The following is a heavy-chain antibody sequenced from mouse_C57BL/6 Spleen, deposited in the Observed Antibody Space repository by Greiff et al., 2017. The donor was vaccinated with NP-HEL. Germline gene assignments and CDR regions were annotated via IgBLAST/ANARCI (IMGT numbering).Heavy chain of an antibody. CDR2: IDPSDSYT. D-gene: IGHD2-5*01. CDR3: ARSAYSSPAWFAY. V-gene: IGHV1-69*01. J-gene: IGHJ3*01. Sequence: QVQLQQPGAELVMPGASVKLSCKASGYTFTSYWMHWVKQRPGQGLEWIGEIDPSDSYTNYNQKFKGKSTLTVDKSSSTAYMQLSSLTSEDSAVYYCARSAYSSPAWFAYWGQETLVTVSA. CDR1: GYTFTSYW.